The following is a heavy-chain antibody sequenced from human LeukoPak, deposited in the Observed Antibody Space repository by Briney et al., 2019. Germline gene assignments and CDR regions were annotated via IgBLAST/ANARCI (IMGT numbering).Heavy chain of an antibody. CDR2: INPNSGGT. CDR3: ARDSGYGAPLDV. D-gene: IGHD3-10*01. J-gene: IGHJ6*02. Sequence: ASVKVSCKASGYTFTGYYMHWVRQAPGQGLEWMGWINPNSGGTNDAQKFQGRVTMTRDTSISTAYMGLSRLRSDDTAVYYCARDSGYGAPLDVWGQGTTVTVSS. V-gene: IGHV1-2*02. CDR1: GYTFTGYY.